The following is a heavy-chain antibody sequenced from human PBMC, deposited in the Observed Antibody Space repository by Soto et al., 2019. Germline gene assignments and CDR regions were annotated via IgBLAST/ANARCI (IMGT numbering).Heavy chain of an antibody. Sequence: SDTLSLTCTVSGGSISSSNYYWGWIRQPPGKGLEWIGTIYYSGSTYYNPSLKSRVTISVDTSKNQFSLKLSSVTAADTAVYYCARRGSGSYHDYWGQGTLVTVSS. CDR3: ARRGSGSYHDY. CDR2: IYYSGST. V-gene: IGHV4-39*01. D-gene: IGHD3-10*01. CDR1: GGSISSSNYY. J-gene: IGHJ4*02.